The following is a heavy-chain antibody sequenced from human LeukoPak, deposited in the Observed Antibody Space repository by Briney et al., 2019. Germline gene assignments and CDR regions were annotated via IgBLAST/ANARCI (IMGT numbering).Heavy chain of an antibody. CDR2: INQDGSEK. Sequence: PGGSLRLSCEASGFTFSTYYMTWVRQSPGKGLEWVASINQDGSEKYYVDSVKGRFTTSRDNAKNSLYLQMNSLRAEDTAVYYCARGLIAADGLFGIWGQGTLVTVSS. CDR3: ARGLIAADGLFGI. CDR1: GFTFSTYY. V-gene: IGHV3-7*01. D-gene: IGHD6-13*01. J-gene: IGHJ4*02.